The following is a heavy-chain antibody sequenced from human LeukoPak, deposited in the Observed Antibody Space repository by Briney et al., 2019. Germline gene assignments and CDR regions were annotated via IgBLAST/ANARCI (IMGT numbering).Heavy chain of an antibody. J-gene: IGHJ5*02. CDR1: GGSFSGYY. CDR2: INHSGST. V-gene: IGHV4-34*01. CDR3: ARARTEAVVVAATLTWRLNWFDP. Sequence: PSETLSLTCAVYGGSFSGYYWSWIRQPPGKGLEWIGEINHSGSTNYNPSLKSRVTISVDTPKNQFSLKLSSVTAADTAVYYCARARTEAVVVAATLTWRLNWFDPWGQGTLVTVSS. D-gene: IGHD2-15*01.